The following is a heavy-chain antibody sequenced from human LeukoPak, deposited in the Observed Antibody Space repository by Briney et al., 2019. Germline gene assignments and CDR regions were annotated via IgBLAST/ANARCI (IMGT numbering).Heavy chain of an antibody. J-gene: IGHJ4*02. CDR3: ARGGALRYFEWFSAY. D-gene: IGHD3-9*01. CDR2: MNPSGDTT. Sequence: ASVKVSCKTSGYNFTNYYMHWLRQAPGHGLEWMGIMNPSGDTTTYAEKFQGRVTMTRDTSTSTVYMELSSLRSEDTAVYYCARGGALRYFEWFSAYWGQGTLVTVSS. CDR1: GYNFTNYY. V-gene: IGHV1-46*01.